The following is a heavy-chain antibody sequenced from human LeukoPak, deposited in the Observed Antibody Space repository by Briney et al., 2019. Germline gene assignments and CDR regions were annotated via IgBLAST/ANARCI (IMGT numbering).Heavy chain of an antibody. D-gene: IGHD6-19*01. CDR3: AGGTAAYTSGWYNC. J-gene: IGHJ4*02. CDR1: GFTFDDYA. Sequence: PGGSLRLSCAASGFTFDDYALHWVRQAPGKGLEWVSLISGDGRSTYYADSVKGRFTISRENSKNSLYLQMNSLRTEDTALYYCAGGTAAYTSGWYNCWGQGTLVTVSS. V-gene: IGHV3-43*02. CDR2: ISGDGRST.